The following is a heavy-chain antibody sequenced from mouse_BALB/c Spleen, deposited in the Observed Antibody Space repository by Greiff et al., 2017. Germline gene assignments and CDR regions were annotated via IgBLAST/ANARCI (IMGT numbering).Heavy chain of an antibody. CDR3: ARAVVGDYYAMDY. V-gene: IGHV7-3*02. CDR1: GFTFTDYY. J-gene: IGHJ4*01. D-gene: IGHD1-1*01. Sequence: DVKLVESGGGLVQPGGSLRLSCATSGFTFTDYYMSWVRQPPGKALEWLGFIRNKANGYTTEYSASVKGRFTISRDNSQSILYLQMNTLRAEDSATYYCARAVVGDYYAMDYWGQGTSVTVSS. CDR2: IRNKANGYTT.